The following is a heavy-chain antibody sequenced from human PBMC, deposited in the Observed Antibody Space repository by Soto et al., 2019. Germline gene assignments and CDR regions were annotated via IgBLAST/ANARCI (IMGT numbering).Heavy chain of an antibody. J-gene: IGHJ6*03. D-gene: IGHD2-15*01. CDR2: IRSKANSYAT. CDR3: TWGPYCSGGSCTSQPYYYYYTDV. Sequence: GGSLRLSCAASGFTFSGSAMHWVRQASGKGLEWVGRIRSKANSYATAYAASVKGRFTISRDDSKNTAYLQMNSLKTEDTAVYYCTWGPYCSGGSCTSQPYYYYYTDVWGKGTTVTVSS. CDR1: GFTFSGSA. V-gene: IGHV3-73*01.